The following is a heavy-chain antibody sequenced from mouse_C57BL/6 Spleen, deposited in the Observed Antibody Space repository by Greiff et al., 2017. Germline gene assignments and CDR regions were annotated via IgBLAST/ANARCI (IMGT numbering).Heavy chain of an antibody. CDR3: ARGGSLYYFDY. V-gene: IGHV1-64*01. Sequence: QVHVKQSGAELVKPGASVKLSCKASGYTFTSYWMHWVKQRPGQGLEWIGMIHPNSGSTNYNEKFKSKATLTVDKSSSTAYMQLSSRTSEDSAVYYSARGGSLYYFDYWGQGTTLTVSS. D-gene: IGHD1-1*02. J-gene: IGHJ2*01. CDR2: IHPNSGST. CDR1: GYTFTSYW.